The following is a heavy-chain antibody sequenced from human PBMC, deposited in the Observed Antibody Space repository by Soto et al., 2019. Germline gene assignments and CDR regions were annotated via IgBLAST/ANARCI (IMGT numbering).Heavy chain of an antibody. CDR1: GFTFSSYA. CDR3: AKEGGDSSSYYFYMDV. V-gene: IGHV3-23*01. Sequence: GGSLRLSCAASGFTFSSYAMSWVRQAPGKGLEWVSAISGSGGSTYYADSVKGRFTISRDNSKNTLYLQMNSLRAEDTAVYYCAKEGGDSSSYYFYMDVWGKGTTVTVSS. CDR2: ISGSGGST. D-gene: IGHD6-6*01. J-gene: IGHJ6*03.